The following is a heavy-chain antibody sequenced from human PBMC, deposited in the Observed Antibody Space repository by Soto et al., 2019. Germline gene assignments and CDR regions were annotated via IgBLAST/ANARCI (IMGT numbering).Heavy chain of an antibody. Sequence: HPGGSLRLSCAASGFTFSSYSMNWVRQAPGKGLEWVSYISSSSSTIYYADSVKGRFTISRDNAKSSLYLQMNSLRDEDTAEYYCASRRAILTGPSDAFDIWGQGTMVTVSS. J-gene: IGHJ3*02. V-gene: IGHV3-48*02. CDR2: ISSSSSTI. CDR1: GFTFSSYS. D-gene: IGHD3-9*01. CDR3: ASRRAILTGPSDAFDI.